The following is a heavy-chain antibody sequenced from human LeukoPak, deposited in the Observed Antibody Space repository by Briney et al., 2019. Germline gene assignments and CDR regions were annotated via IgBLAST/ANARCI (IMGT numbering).Heavy chain of an antibody. D-gene: IGHD3-10*01. V-gene: IGHV1-8*01. CDR1: GYTFTSYD. Sequence: ASVKVSCKASGYTFTSYDINWVRQATGQGLEWMGWMNPNSGNTGYAQKFQGRVIMTRNTSISTAYMELSSLRSEDTAVYYCAREAHGSGSYYVYYYYYYMDVWGKGTTVTISS. CDR2: MNPNSGNT. CDR3: AREAHGSGSYYVYYYYYYMDV. J-gene: IGHJ6*03.